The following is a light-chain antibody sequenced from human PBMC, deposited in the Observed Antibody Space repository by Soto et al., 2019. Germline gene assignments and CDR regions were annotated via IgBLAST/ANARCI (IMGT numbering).Light chain of an antibody. J-gene: IGKJ1*01. V-gene: IGKV3-20*01. CDR1: QSFTNSY. Sequence: EVVVTQSPVTLSLSPGERATLSCRASQSFTNSYLAWYQQKPGQAPRLLIYGASSRATGISDRFSGSASGTDFTLTISRLEPEDFAVYYCQQYGVSPRTFGQGTKVDIK. CDR3: QQYGVSPRT. CDR2: GAS.